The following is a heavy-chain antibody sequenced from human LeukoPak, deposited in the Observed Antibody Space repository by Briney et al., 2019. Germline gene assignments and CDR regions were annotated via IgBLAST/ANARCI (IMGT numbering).Heavy chain of an antibody. CDR1: GDSFSTNRAA. D-gene: IGHD3-10*02. J-gene: IGHJ6*02. V-gene: IGHV6-1*01. Sequence: RSQTLSLTCAISGDSFSTNRAAWNWIRQSPSRGLEWLGRTYYRSKWYNDYAVSVKSRITINPDTFKNQFSLQLNSVTPEDTAVYYCARLNVREREKGPWLYYYGMDVWGQGTTVTVSS. CDR3: ARLNVREREKGPWLYYYGMDV. CDR2: TYYRSKWYN.